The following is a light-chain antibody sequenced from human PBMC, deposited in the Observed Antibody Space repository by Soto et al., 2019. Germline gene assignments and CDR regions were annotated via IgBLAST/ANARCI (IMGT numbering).Light chain of an antibody. CDR1: QSVSSSSY. CDR2: GAS. Sequence: EIVLTQSPGTLSLSPGERATLSCRASQSVSSSSYLAWYQRKPGQAPRLLIYGASSRATGIPDRFSGSGSATDFTLTISRLEPEDFAVYYCRQYGSSPSYTFGQGTKLEIK. CDR3: RQYGSSPSYT. V-gene: IGKV3-20*01. J-gene: IGKJ2*01.